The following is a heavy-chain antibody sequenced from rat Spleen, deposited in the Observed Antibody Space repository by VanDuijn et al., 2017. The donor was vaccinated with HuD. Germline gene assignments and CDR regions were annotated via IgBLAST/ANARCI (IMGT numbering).Heavy chain of an antibody. Sequence: EVQMVESGGGLVQPGRSLKLSCAASGFTFSDYYMAWVRQAPKKGLEWVASISYEGSSTYYGDSVKGRFTISRDNAKSTLYLQMNSLRSEDTATYYCTRGEEAIGGYWGQGVMVPVSS. J-gene: IGHJ2*01. CDR2: ISYEGSST. CDR3: TRGEEAIGGY. V-gene: IGHV5-22*01. CDR1: GFTFSDYY. D-gene: IGHD1-11*01.